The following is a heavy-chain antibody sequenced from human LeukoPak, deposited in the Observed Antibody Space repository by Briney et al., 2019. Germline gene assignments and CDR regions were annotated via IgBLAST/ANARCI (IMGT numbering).Heavy chain of an antibody. D-gene: IGHD1-1*01. Sequence: TGGSLRLSCAASGFTFSTYWMSWVRQAPGKGLEWVANIKKDGSEKYYMDSVKGRFTISRDNAENSLYLQMNSLRAEDTAVYYCARDQLRSDPEYYYYGMDVWGQGTTVTVSS. V-gene: IGHV3-7*03. CDR1: GFTFSTYW. CDR2: IKKDGSEK. CDR3: ARDQLRSDPEYYYYGMDV. J-gene: IGHJ6*02.